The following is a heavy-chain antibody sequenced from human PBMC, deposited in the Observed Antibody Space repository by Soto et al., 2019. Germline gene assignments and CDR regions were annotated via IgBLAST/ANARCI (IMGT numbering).Heavy chain of an antibody. CDR2: ISSSSFSI. D-gene: IGHD6-6*01. V-gene: IGHV3-21*01. CDR3: ARNESSNIYGMDV. CDR1: GFTFSSYS. J-gene: IGHJ6*02. Sequence: GALRLSCAASGFTFSSYSMNWVRQAPGKGLEWVSSISSSSFSINYADSVKGRFSISRDNAQNSLHLQMNNLRAEDTAVYYCARNESSNIYGMDVWGQGTTVTVSS.